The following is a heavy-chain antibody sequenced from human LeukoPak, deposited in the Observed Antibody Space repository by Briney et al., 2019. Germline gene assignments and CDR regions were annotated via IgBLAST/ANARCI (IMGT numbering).Heavy chain of an antibody. V-gene: IGHV4-34*01. J-gene: IGHJ6*03. Sequence: SETLSLTRAVYGGSFSGYYWSWIRQPPGKGLEWIGEINHSGSTNYNPSLKSRVTISVDTSKNQFSLKLSSVTAADTAVYYCARGARYYDYVWGSYRKNYMDVWGKGTTVTVSS. D-gene: IGHD3-16*02. CDR2: INHSGST. CDR3: ARGARYYDYVWGSYRKNYMDV. CDR1: GGSFSGYY.